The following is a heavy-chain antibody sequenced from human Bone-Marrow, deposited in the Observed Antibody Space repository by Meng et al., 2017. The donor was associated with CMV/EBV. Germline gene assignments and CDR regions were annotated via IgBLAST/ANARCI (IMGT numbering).Heavy chain of an antibody. J-gene: IGHJ4*02. CDR2: ISTSGGSA. Sequence: GGSLRLSCAASGFTVSSNYMSWVRQAPGKGLEWVSVISTSGGSAYYADSVKGRFTVSRDNSKNTLYLQMESLRVDDTAVYYCASDYWGQGTLVTVSS. CDR1: GFTVSSNY. V-gene: IGHV3-53*01. CDR3: ASDY.